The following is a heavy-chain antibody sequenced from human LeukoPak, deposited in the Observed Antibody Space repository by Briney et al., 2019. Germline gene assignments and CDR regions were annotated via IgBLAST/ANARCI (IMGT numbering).Heavy chain of an antibody. CDR3: ARARYTNSWYAVDI. D-gene: IGHD6-13*01. Sequence: PSETLSLTCLVSSGSVSSYYWTWIRQPPGKGLEWIGYIYHTGSNNYSPSLKSRVTMYVDTSKNQLSPKLSSVTAADTAMYYCARARYTNSWYAVDIWGQGTMVTVSS. CDR1: SGSVSSYY. V-gene: IGHV4-59*08. J-gene: IGHJ3*02. CDR2: IYHTGSN.